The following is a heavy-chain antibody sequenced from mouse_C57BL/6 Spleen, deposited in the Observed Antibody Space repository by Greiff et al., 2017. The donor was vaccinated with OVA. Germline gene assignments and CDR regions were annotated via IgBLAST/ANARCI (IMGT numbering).Heavy chain of an antibody. J-gene: IGHJ2*01. CDR3: ANYYGSRSDFDY. CDR1: GYTFTSYW. V-gene: IGHV1-59*01. Sequence: QVQLQQPGAELVRPGTSVKLSCKASGYTFTSYWMHWVKQRPGQGLEWIGVIDPSDSYTNYNQKFKGKATLTVDTSSSTAYMQLSSLTSEDSAVYYCANYYGSRSDFDYWGQGTTLTVSS. D-gene: IGHD1-1*01. CDR2: IDPSDSYT.